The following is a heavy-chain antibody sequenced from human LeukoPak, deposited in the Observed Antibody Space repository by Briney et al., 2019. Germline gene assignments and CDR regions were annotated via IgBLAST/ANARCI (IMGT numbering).Heavy chain of an antibody. CDR3: AIEAIVGASRGDY. CDR2: INHSGRT. Sequence: SETLSLTCAVYGGSLSNYYWIWIRQPPGKGLEWIGEINHSGRTHYNPSLKSRVTISIDTSKNQFSLKLSSVTAADTAVYYCAIEAIVGASRGDYWGQGTLVTVSS. D-gene: IGHD1-26*01. V-gene: IGHV4-34*01. CDR1: GGSLSNYY. J-gene: IGHJ4*02.